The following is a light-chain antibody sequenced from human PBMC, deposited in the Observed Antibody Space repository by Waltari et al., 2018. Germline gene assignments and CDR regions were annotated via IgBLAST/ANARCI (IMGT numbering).Light chain of an antibody. CDR3: QQYGSSVMYT. Sequence: VLTQSPGTLSLSPGERVTLSCRASQSLSKRYLAWYQQKPGQAPRRLIYGASSRAAGIPDRFSGSGSGTDFTLTISRLEPEDFAMYYCQQYGSSVMYTFGQGTKLEIK. CDR2: GAS. J-gene: IGKJ2*01. V-gene: IGKV3-20*01. CDR1: QSLSKRY.